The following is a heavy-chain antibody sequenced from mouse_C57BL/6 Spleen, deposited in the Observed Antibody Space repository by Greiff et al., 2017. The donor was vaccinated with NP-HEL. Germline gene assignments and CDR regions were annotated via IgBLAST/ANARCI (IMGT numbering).Heavy chain of an antibody. CDR1: GYSFTDYN. CDR2: INPNYGTN. D-gene: IGHD1-1*01. V-gene: IGHV1-39*01. CDR3: AREHGSSSAWFAY. J-gene: IGHJ3*01. Sequence: EVKLQESGPELVKPGASVKISCKASGYSFTDYNMNWVKQSNGKSLEWIGVINPNYGTNSYNQKFKGKATLTVDQSSSTAYIQLNSLTSEDSAVYYCAREHGSSSAWFAYWGQGTLVTVSA.